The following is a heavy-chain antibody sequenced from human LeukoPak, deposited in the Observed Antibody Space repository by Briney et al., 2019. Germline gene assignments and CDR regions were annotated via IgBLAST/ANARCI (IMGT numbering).Heavy chain of an antibody. V-gene: IGHV1-8*03. CDR2: MNPNSGNT. Sequence: ASVKVSCKASGYTFTGYDINWVRQATGQGLEWMGWMNPNSGNTGYAQKFQGRVTITRNTSISTAYMELSSLRSEDTAVYYCARGSRRSGYYTFNYWGQGTLVTVSS. J-gene: IGHJ4*02. CDR1: GYTFTGYD. CDR3: ARGSRRSGYYTFNY. D-gene: IGHD3-3*01.